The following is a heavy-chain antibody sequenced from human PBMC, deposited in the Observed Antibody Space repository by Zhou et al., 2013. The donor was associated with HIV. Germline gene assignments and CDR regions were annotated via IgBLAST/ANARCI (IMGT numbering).Heavy chain of an antibody. CDR3: ARAAPDYGDYGDYDSSGYHFDY. J-gene: IGHJ4*02. CDR1: GYTFTGYY. V-gene: IGHV1-2*02. CDR2: INPNSGGT. D-gene: IGHD3-22*01. Sequence: QVQLVQSGAEVKKPGASVKVSCKASGYTFTGYYMHWVRQAPGQGLEWMGWINPNSGGTNYAQKFQGRVTMTRDTSISTAYMELSRLRSDDTAVYYCARAAPDYGDYGDYDSSGYHFDYWAREPWSPSPQ.